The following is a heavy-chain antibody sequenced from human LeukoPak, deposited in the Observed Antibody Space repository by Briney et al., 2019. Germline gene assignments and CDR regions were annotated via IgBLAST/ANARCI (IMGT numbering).Heavy chain of an antibody. CDR2: FDPEDGET. J-gene: IGHJ3*02. Sequence: ASVKVSCKVSGYTLTELSMHWVRQAPGKGLEWMGGFDPEDGETIYAQKFQGRVTITEDTSTDTAYMELSSLRSEDTAVYYCARDHYYDSSGYYTFDIWGQGTMVTVSS. CDR1: GYTLTELS. V-gene: IGHV1-24*01. CDR3: ARDHYYDSSGYYTFDI. D-gene: IGHD3-22*01.